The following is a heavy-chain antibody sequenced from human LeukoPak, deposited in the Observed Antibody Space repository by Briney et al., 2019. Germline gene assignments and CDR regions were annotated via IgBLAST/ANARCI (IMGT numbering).Heavy chain of an antibody. V-gene: IGHV4-59*08. CDR1: GGSTSGYY. CDR3: ARHVYSYGLRDAFDI. CDR2: IYYSGST. D-gene: IGHD3-10*01. Sequence: PSETLSLTCTASGGSTSGYYWSWIRQPSGKTLEWIGYIYYSGSTNYNPSLKSRVTMSVDTSKNQFSLNLRSVTAADTAMYFCARHVYSYGLRDAFDIWGQGTRVTVSS. J-gene: IGHJ3*02.